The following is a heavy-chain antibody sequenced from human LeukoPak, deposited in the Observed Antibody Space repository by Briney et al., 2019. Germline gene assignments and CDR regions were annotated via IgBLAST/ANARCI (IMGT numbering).Heavy chain of an antibody. CDR2: INHSGST. V-gene: IGHV4-34*01. CDR1: GGSFSGYY. CDR3: ARRPLHYYGSGSGFDY. Sequence: PSETLSLTCAVYGGSFSGYYWSWIRQPPGKGLEWIGEINHSGSTNYNPSPKSRVTISVDTSKNEFSLKLSSVTAADTAVYYCARRPLHYYGSGSGFDYWGQGTLVTVSS. D-gene: IGHD3-10*01. J-gene: IGHJ4*02.